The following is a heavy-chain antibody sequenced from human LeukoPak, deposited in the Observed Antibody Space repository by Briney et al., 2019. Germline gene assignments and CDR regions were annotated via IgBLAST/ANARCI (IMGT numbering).Heavy chain of an antibody. V-gene: IGHV4-4*07. Sequence: SETLSLTCTVSGGSISSYYWSWIRQPAGKGLEWIGRTYTSGSTNYNPSLKSRVTMSVDTSKNQFSLKLSSVTAADTAVYYCARDRYYYDSTGYFDYWGQGTLVTVSS. J-gene: IGHJ4*02. D-gene: IGHD3-22*01. CDR2: TYTSGST. CDR3: ARDRYYYDSTGYFDY. CDR1: GGSISSYY.